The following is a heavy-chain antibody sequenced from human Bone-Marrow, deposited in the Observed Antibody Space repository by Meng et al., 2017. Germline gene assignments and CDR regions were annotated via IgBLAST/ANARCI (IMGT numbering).Heavy chain of an antibody. D-gene: IGHD1-26*01. CDR3: ARVHGSSRAFDI. CDR1: GGSISSYY. Sequence: GSLRPSCTVSGGSISSYYWSWIRQPPGKGLEWIGYIYYSGSTNYNPSLKSRVTISVDTSKNQFSLKLSSVTAADTAVYYCARVHGSSRAFDIWGQGTMVTVSS. J-gene: IGHJ3*02. V-gene: IGHV4-59*01. CDR2: IYYSGST.